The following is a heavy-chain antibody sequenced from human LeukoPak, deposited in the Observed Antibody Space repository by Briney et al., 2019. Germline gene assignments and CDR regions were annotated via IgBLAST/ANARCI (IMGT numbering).Heavy chain of an antibody. CDR1: GFTFDDYA. CDR2: ISWNSGSI. D-gene: IGHD3-22*01. CDR3: ATGYYYDSGGYYYVRAEYFQH. Sequence: GGSLRLSCVASGFTFDDYAMHWVRQAPGKGLEWVSGISWNSGSIGYADSVKGRFTISRDNAKNSLYLQMNSLRAEDTALYYCATGYYYDSGGYYYVRAEYFQHWGQGTLVTVSS. J-gene: IGHJ1*01. V-gene: IGHV3-9*01.